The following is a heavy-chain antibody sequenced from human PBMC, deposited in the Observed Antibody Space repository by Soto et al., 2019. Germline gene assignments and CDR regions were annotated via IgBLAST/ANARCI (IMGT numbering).Heavy chain of an antibody. CDR3: TTDPDWYNWNYVLPWFDP. Sequence: GGSLRLSCAASGFTFSGSSMHWVRQASGKGLEWVGRIKSKTDGWTTDYAAPVKGRFTISRDDSKNTLYLQMNSLKTEDTAVYYCTTDPDWYNWNYVLPWFDPWGQGTLVTVSS. CDR2: IKSKTDGWTT. J-gene: IGHJ5*02. CDR1: GFTFSGSS. V-gene: IGHV3-15*07. D-gene: IGHD1-7*01.